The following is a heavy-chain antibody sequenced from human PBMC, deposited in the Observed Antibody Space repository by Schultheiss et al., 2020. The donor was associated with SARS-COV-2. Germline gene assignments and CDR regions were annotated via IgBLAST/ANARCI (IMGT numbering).Heavy chain of an antibody. J-gene: IGHJ6*02. Sequence: GGSLRLSCMVSGFTFGDYAMNWVRQAPGKWLEWVAVISYDGSNKYYADSVKGRFTISRDNSKNTLYQQMNSLRPEDTAVYYCARDLTGYYYYGMDVWGQGTTVTVSS. CDR2: ISYDGSNK. CDR3: ARDLTGYYYYGMDV. V-gene: IGHV3-30-3*01. D-gene: IGHD3-9*01. CDR1: GFTFGDYA.